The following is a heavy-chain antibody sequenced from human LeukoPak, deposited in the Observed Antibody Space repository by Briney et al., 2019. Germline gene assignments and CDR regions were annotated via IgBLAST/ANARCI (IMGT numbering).Heavy chain of an antibody. CDR3: ARHGLYGDSLDY. Sequence: PSETLSLTCTVSGGSISSYYWSWIRQPPGKGLEWIGYIYYSGSTNYNPSLKSRVTISVDTSKNQFSLKLSSVTAADTAVYYCARHGLYGDSLDYWGQGTLVTVSS. CDR2: IYYSGST. CDR1: GGSISSYY. D-gene: IGHD4-17*01. V-gene: IGHV4-59*08. J-gene: IGHJ4*02.